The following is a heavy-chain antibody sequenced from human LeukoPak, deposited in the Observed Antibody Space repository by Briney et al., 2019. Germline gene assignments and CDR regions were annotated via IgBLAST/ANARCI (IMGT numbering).Heavy chain of an antibody. Sequence: PGGSLRLSCAASGCTFSSYWMHWVRQAPGKGLVWVSRINGAGTTTTYADSVKGRFTISRDNAKNTLSLEMDSLRVEDTAVYYCIRGVSGYYSYYAMDVWGQGTTVIVSS. CDR3: IRGVSGYYSYYAMDV. J-gene: IGHJ6*02. CDR2: INGAGTTT. CDR1: GCTFSSYW. D-gene: IGHD1-26*01. V-gene: IGHV3-74*01.